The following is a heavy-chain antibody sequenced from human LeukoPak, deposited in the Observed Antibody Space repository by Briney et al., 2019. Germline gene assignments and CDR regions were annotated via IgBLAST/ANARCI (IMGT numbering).Heavy chain of an antibody. CDR2: IYYSGST. V-gene: IGHV4-59*08. CDR1: GGSISSYY. D-gene: IGHD3-9*01. J-gene: IGHJ3*02. CDR3: AGDILTGYYNSAAFDI. Sequence: SETPSLTCTVSGGSISSYYWSWIRQPPGKGLEWIGYIYYSGSTNYNPSRKSRVTISVDTSKNQFSLKLSSVTAADTAVYYCAGDILTGYYNSAAFDIWGQGTMVTVSS.